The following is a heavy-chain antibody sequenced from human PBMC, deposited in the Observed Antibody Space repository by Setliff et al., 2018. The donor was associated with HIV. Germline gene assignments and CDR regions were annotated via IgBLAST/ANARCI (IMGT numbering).Heavy chain of an antibody. D-gene: IGHD5-18*01. CDR2: ISGSGGTT. Sequence: PGGSLRLSCSASGFTFSIHEMNWFRQSPGKGLEWVSGISGSGGTTYYADSVKGRFTISRDNSKNTLYLQMNSLRAEDTAVYYCARDQWGYSYGYYYYYYMDVWGKGTTVTVSS. CDR1: GFTFSIHE. J-gene: IGHJ6*03. V-gene: IGHV3-23*01. CDR3: ARDQWGYSYGYYYYYYMDV.